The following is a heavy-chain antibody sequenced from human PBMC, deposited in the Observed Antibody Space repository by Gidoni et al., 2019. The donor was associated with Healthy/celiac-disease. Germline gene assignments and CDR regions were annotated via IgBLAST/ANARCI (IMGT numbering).Heavy chain of an antibody. CDR1: GFTFSSYG. CDR2: IWYDGSNK. J-gene: IGHJ3*02. Sequence: QVQLVAAGGGVFQPGRSLGLSCAASGFTFSSYGMHWVRQAPGKGLEWVAVIWYDGSNKYYADSVKGRFTISRDNSKNTLYLQMNSLRAEDTAVYYCARDHYGDYEGGAFDIWGQGTMVTVSS. V-gene: IGHV3-33*01. CDR3: ARDHYGDYEGGAFDI. D-gene: IGHD4-17*01.